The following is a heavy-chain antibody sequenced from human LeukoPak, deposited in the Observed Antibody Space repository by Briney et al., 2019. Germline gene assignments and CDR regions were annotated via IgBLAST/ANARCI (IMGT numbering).Heavy chain of an antibody. D-gene: IGHD6-13*01. CDR1: GFTFSSYW. J-gene: IGHJ4*02. V-gene: IGHV3-7*03. CDR3: AKGGDSSSWSFDY. Sequence: GGSLRLSCAASGFTFSSYWMSWVRQAPGKGLEWVANIKQDGSEKYYVDSVKGRFTISRDNAKNSLYLQMNSLRAEDTAVYYCAKGGDSSSWSFDYWGQGTLVTVSS. CDR2: IKQDGSEK.